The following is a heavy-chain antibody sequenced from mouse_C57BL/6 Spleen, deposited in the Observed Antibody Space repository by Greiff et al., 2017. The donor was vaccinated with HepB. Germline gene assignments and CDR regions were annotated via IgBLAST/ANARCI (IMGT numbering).Heavy chain of an antibody. CDR1: GYSITSGYY. V-gene: IGHV3-6*01. J-gene: IGHJ2*01. CDR3: ARGGGYYVGFDY. D-gene: IGHD2-3*01. Sequence: EVQLQQSGPGLVKPSQSLSLTCSVTGYSITSGYYWNWIRQFPGNKLEWMGYISYDGSNNYNPSLKNRISITRDTSKNQFFLKLNSVTTEDTATYYCARGGGYYVGFDYWGQGTTLTVSS. CDR2: ISYDGSN.